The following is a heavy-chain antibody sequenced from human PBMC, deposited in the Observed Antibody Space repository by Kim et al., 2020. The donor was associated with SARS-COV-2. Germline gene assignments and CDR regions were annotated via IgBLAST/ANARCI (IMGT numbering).Heavy chain of an antibody. J-gene: IGHJ4*02. Sequence: SETLSFTCTVSGGSFSTSSYYWDWIRQPPGKGLEWIGGFYYTGTMYFNPSLKSRVTISVDTSKKQFSLKLTSVTAADTAVYYCARRSRGDGSPGYWGQGT. D-gene: IGHD3-16*01. CDR2: FYYTGTM. CDR3: ARRSRGDGSPGY. CDR1: GGSFSTSSYY. V-gene: IGHV4-39*01.